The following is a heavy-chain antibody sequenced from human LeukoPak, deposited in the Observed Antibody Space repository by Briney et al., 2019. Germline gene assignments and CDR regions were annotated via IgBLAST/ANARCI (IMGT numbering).Heavy chain of an antibody. V-gene: IGHV3-64*01. CDR1: GFTFSSYA. Sequence: PGGSLRLSCAASGFTFSSYAMHWVRQAPGKGLEYVSAISSNGGRTSYANSVKGRFTISRDNSKNTLHLQMGSLRAEDMAVYYCARVAFYDSSGYADYWGQGTLVTVSS. CDR2: ISSNGGRT. J-gene: IGHJ4*02. D-gene: IGHD3-22*01. CDR3: ARVAFYDSSGYADY.